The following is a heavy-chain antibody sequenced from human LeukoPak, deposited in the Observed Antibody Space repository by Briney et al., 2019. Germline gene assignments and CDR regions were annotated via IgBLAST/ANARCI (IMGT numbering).Heavy chain of an antibody. CDR2: IYYSGST. J-gene: IGHJ6*02. D-gene: IGHD3-3*01. CDR1: GGSISSYY. Sequence: SETLSLTCTVSGGSISSYYWSWIRQPPGKGLEWIGYIYYSGSTNYNPSLKSRVTISVDTPKNQFSLKLSSVTAADTAVYYCARLDFWSADYYYYGMDVWGQGTTVTVSS. CDR3: ARLDFWSADYYYYGMDV. V-gene: IGHV4-59*08.